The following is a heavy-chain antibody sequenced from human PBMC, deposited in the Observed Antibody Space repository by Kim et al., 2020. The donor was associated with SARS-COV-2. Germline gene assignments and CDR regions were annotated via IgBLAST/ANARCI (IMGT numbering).Heavy chain of an antibody. CDR2: IYYSGNT. CDR3: AKGGGWYPHLFDH. CDR1: GGSISSYF. V-gene: IGHV4-59*01. Sequence: SETLSLICTVSGGSISSYFWSWIRQPPGKGLEWIGYIYYSGNTNYNPSLKSRVTISLDTSKNQFSLKLNSVTAADTAVYFCAKGGGWYPHLFDHWGQGTLVTVSS. D-gene: IGHD6-19*01. J-gene: IGHJ4*02.